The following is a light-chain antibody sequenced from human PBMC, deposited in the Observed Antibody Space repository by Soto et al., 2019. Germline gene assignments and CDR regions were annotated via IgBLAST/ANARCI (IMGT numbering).Light chain of an antibody. CDR3: QAYDRSLNDWV. Sequence: QSVLTQPPSVSGAPGQRVTISCSGSSSNIGAGFDVHWYQHLPGTVPKLLIYGSTKRPSGVPDRLSGSKSGTSASLAITGLQSEDEADYYCQAYDRSLNDWVFGGGTKLTVL. J-gene: IGLJ3*02. CDR2: GST. V-gene: IGLV1-40*01. CDR1: SSNIGAGFD.